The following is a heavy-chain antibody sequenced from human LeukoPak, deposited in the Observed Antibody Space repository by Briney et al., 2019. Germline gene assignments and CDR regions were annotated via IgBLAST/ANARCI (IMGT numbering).Heavy chain of an antibody. D-gene: IGHD6-6*01. CDR2: IDPSDSYN. CDR1: GCNFTNYW. V-gene: IGHV5-10-1*01. J-gene: IGHJ4*02. CDR3: ARAYSRSRFDY. Sequence: GESLKISCKGSGCNFTNYWISLVRQMPGKGLEWMGTIDPSDSYNNYSPSFQGHVTISADKSISTAYLQWSSLKASDTAMYYCARAYSRSRFDYWGQGTLVTVSS.